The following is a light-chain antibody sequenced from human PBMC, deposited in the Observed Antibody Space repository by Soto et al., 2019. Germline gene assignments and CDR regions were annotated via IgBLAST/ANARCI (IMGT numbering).Light chain of an antibody. J-gene: IGKJ1*01. Sequence: EIVMTQSPVTLSVSPGERATLSCRASQSVSSNLAWYQQKPGQAPRLLIYGASTRATGIPDRLSGSGSGTEFTLTISSLQSEDFAVYYCQQCTNWPRTFGQGTKVEIK. V-gene: IGKV3-15*01. CDR2: GAS. CDR3: QQCTNWPRT. CDR1: QSVSSN.